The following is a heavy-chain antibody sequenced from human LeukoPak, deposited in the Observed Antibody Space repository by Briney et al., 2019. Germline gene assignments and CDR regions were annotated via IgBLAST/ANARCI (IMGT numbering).Heavy chain of an antibody. Sequence: GGSLRLSCVDSGLTFNNTWMHWVRQAPGKGLVWVSHINSDGSNADYADSVKGRFTISRDNAKNSLYLQMNSLRAEDTAVYYCARDSPCGGDCYQRDYYFDYWGQGTLVTVSS. CDR1: GLTFNNTW. D-gene: IGHD2-21*02. CDR2: INSDGSNA. J-gene: IGHJ4*02. CDR3: ARDSPCGGDCYQRDYYFDY. V-gene: IGHV3-74*01.